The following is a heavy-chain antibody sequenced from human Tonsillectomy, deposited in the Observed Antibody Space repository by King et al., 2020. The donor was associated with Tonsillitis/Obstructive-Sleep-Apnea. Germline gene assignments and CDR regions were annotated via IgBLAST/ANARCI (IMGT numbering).Heavy chain of an antibody. Sequence: QLVQSGAEVKKPGESLKISCKGSVYSFTSYWIGWVRQMPGKGLEWMGIIYPGDSDTRYSPSFQGQVTISADTSISTAYLQWSSLKASDTAMYYCARPTASIAAALDVWGKGTTVTVSS. V-gene: IGHV5-51*01. CDR3: ARPTASIAAALDV. CDR1: VYSFTSYW. CDR2: IYPGDSDT. J-gene: IGHJ6*04. D-gene: IGHD6-13*01.